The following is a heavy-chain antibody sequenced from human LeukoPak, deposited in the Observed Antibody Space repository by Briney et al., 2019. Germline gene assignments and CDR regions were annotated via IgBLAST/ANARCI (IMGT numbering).Heavy chain of an antibody. D-gene: IGHD4/OR15-4a*01. V-gene: IGHV4-30-4*01. J-gene: IGHJ4*02. Sequence: PSQTLSLTCTVSGGSISSGDYYWRWIRQPPGKGLEWIGYIYYSGSTYYNPSLKSRVTISVDTSKNQFSLKLSSVTTADTAVYYCQRGAGKDYFDYWGQGTLVTVSS. CDR2: IYYSGST. CDR1: GGSISSGDYY. CDR3: QRGAGKDYFDY.